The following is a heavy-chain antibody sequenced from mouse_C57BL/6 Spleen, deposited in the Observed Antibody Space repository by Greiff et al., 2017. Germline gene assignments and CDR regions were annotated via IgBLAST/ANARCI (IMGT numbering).Heavy chain of an antibody. V-gene: IGHV1-82*01. CDR1: GYAFSSSW. D-gene: IGHD1-1*01. CDR3: ARGGGYYGSSRDYFDY. Sequence: VKLMESGPELVKPGASVKISCKASGYAFSSSWMNWVKQRPGKGLEWIGRIYPGDGDTNYNGKFKGKATLTADKSSSTAYMQLSSLTSEDSAVYFCARGGGYYGSSRDYFDYWGQGTTLTVSS. CDR2: IYPGDGDT. J-gene: IGHJ2*01.